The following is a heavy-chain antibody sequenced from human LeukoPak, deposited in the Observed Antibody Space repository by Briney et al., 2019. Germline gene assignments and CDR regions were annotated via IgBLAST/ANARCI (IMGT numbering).Heavy chain of an antibody. D-gene: IGHD6-6*01. CDR1: GYTLTELS. V-gene: IGHV1-24*01. Sequence: ASVKVSCKVSGYTLTELSMHWVRQAPGKGLEWMGGFDPEDGETTYAQKFQGRVTMTEDTSTDTAYMELSSLRFEDTAVYYCATASFEYSSSSWRFYFDYWGQGTLVTVSP. J-gene: IGHJ4*02. CDR2: FDPEDGET. CDR3: ATASFEYSSSSWRFYFDY.